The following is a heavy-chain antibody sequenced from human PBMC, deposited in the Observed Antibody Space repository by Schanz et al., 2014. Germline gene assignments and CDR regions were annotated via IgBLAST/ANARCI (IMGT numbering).Heavy chain of an antibody. CDR1: GFTFSDYS. CDR2: IRSSSTPI. Sequence: EVQLVESGGGWVQPGGSLRLSCAASGFTFSDYSMNWVRQAPGKGPEWVSYIRSSSTPIYYADSVKGRFTISRDNAKNSLYLQMTSLRAEDTAVYYCVRDSFFAFDYWGQGTLVTVSS. D-gene: IGHD3-3*01. V-gene: IGHV3-48*01. J-gene: IGHJ4*02. CDR3: VRDSFFAFDY.